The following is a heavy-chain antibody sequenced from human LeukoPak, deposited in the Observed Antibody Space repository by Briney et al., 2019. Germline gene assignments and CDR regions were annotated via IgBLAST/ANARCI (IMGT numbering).Heavy chain of an antibody. D-gene: IGHD3-10*01. Sequence: GGPLRLSCVPSGFTFSSFAMTWVRQAPGKGLEWVSSISGSGGTTYYADSIKGRFTISRDSSKSMLYLQMNRLRAEDTAVYYCAKSPYFYNSGRYVDVWGKGTTVTVSS. CDR1: GFTFSSFA. V-gene: IGHV3-23*01. CDR2: ISGSGGTT. J-gene: IGHJ6*03. CDR3: AKSPYFYNSGRYVDV.